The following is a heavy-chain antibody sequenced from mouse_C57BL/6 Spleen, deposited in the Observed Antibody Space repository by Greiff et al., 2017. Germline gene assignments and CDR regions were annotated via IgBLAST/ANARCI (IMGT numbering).Heavy chain of an antibody. CDR2: IYPSDSET. CDR3: ARADGYYGFAY. Sequence: QVQLQQPGAELVRPGSSVKLSCKASGYTFTSYWMDWVKQRPGQGLEWIGNIYPSDSETHYNQKFKDKATLTVDKSSSTAYMKLSSLTSEDSAVYYCARADGYYGFAYWGQGTLVTVSA. V-gene: IGHV1-61*01. J-gene: IGHJ3*01. CDR1: GYTFTSYW. D-gene: IGHD2-3*01.